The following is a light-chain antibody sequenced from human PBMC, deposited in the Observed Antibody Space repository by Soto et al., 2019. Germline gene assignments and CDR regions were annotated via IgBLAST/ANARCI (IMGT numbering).Light chain of an antibody. Sequence: EIVLTQSPATLSLSPGESATLSCRASQSVSRHLAWYQQKPGQAPRLLIYDASNRATGIPARFSGSGSGTDFTLTISSLEPEDFAVYYCQQRNNWPKVTFGGGTKVEIK. V-gene: IGKV3-11*01. CDR3: QQRNNWPKVT. J-gene: IGKJ4*01. CDR1: QSVSRH. CDR2: DAS.